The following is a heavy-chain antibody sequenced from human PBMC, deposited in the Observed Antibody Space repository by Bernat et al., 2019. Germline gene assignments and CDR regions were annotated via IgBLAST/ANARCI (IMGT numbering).Heavy chain of an antibody. D-gene: IGHD2-2*01. CDR3: ARVPIDIVVVPAAYLFDY. Sequence: EVQLVGSGGGLVKPGGSLRLSCAASGFTFSSYSMNWVRQAPGKGLEWVSSISSSSSYIYYADSVKGRFTISRDNAKNSLYLQMNSLRAEDTAVYYCARVPIDIVVVPAAYLFDYWGQGTLVTVSS. V-gene: IGHV3-21*01. CDR1: GFTFSSYS. J-gene: IGHJ4*02. CDR2: ISSSSSYI.